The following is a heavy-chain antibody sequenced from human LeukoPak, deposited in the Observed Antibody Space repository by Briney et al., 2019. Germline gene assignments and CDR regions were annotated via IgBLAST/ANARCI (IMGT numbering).Heavy chain of an antibody. D-gene: IGHD6-19*01. J-gene: IGHJ5*02. CDR1: GYSISSGYS. CDR2: IDHSGST. CDR3: ARGYSSGWSGFDP. V-gene: IGHV4-38-2*02. Sequence: ETLSLTCTVSGYSISSGYSWGWIRQTPGKGLEWIGSIDHSGSTYYNPSLSGRVTISVDTSKDQFSLKLSSVTAADTAVYYCARGYSSGWSGFDPWGQGTLVTVSS.